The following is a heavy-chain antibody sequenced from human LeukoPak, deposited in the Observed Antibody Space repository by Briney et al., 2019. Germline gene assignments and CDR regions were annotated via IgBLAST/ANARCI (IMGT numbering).Heavy chain of an antibody. V-gene: IGHV3-30*03. Sequence: GGSLRLSCAASGFTFSSYGMPWVRQAPGKGLEWVAVISYDGSNKYYADSVKGRFTISRDNSKNTLYLQMNSLRAEDTAVYYCARGGGTVTTYYYYGMDVWGQGTTVTVSS. D-gene: IGHD4-17*01. CDR2: ISYDGSNK. J-gene: IGHJ6*02. CDR3: ARGGGTVTTYYYYGMDV. CDR1: GFTFSSYG.